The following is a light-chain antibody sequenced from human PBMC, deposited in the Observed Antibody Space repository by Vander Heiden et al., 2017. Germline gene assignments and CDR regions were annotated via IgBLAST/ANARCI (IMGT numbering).Light chain of an antibody. V-gene: IGKV4-1*01. J-gene: IGKJ4*01. CDR3: QQDDSTPLT. CDR2: WAS. Sequence: DIVMTQSPDSLAESLGERATINCKSSQSVLYSSNNKNYLAWYQQKPGQPPKLLIYWASTRESGVPDRFSGSGSGTDFTLTISSLQAEDVAVYYCQQDDSTPLTFGGGTKVEIK. CDR1: QSVLYSSNNKNY.